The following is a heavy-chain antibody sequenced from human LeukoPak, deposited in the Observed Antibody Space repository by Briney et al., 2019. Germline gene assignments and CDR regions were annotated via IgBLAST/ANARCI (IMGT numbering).Heavy chain of an antibody. CDR1: GYTFTGYY. D-gene: IGHD5-18*01. CDR2: VNPNSGGT. CDR3: ARVVGGIQLWLNY. V-gene: IGHV1-2*02. J-gene: IGHJ4*02. Sequence: ASVTVSCKASGYTFTGYYMHWVRQAPGQGLEWMGWVNPNSGGTNYAQKFQGRVTMTRDTSIGTAYMELSRLRSDDTAVYYCARVVGGIQLWLNYWGQGTLVTVSS.